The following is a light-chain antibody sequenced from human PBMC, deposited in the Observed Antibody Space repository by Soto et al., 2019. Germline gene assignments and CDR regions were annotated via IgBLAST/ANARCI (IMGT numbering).Light chain of an antibody. CDR3: QEHGSSPSWT. J-gene: IGKJ1*01. CDR1: QSVSSSF. CDR2: GAS. Sequence: TVLTQSPGTLSLSPGERATLSCRASQSVSSSFLAWYQQKPGQAPRLLIYGASSRATGIPDRFSVSGSGTDFTLTISRLEPEDFAVYYCQEHGSSPSWTFGQGTKVDIK. V-gene: IGKV3-20*01.